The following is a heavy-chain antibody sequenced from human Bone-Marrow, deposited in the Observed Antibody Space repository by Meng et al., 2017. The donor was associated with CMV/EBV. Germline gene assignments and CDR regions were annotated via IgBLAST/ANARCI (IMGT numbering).Heavy chain of an antibody. CDR2: ISYDGSNK. CDR3: AKDPEYYDYVWGSYRYFSGGHFDY. V-gene: IGHV3-30*18. Sequence: MHWVRQAPGKGLEWVAVISYDGSNKYYADSVKGRFTISRDNSKNTLYLQMNSLRAEDTAVYYCAKDPEYYDYVWGSYRYFSGGHFDYWGQGTLVTVSS. J-gene: IGHJ4*02. D-gene: IGHD3-16*02.